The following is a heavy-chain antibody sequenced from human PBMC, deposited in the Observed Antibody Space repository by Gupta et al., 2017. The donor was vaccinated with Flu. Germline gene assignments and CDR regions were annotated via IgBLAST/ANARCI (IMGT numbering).Heavy chain of an antibody. CDR1: GFTFSSYS. D-gene: IGHD2-2*01. V-gene: IGHV3-21*01. CDR2: ISSSSSHI. J-gene: IGHJ4*02. CDR3: ARDCVVCGDCSSTSCYLRY. Sequence: EVQLVESGGGLVNPGGSLRLSCAASGFTFSSYSMNWVRQAPGKGLEWVSSISSSSSHIYYADSVKGRFTISRDNAKNSLDLQMNSLRAEDTAVYYCARDCVVCGDCSSTSCYLRYWGQGTLVTVSP.